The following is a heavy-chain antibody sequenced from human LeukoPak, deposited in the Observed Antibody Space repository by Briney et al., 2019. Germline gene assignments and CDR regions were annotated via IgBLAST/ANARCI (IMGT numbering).Heavy chain of an antibody. Sequence: GASVKVSCKASGGTFSSYAISWVRQAPGQGLEWMGGIIPIFGTANYAQKFQGRVTMTRDTSISTAYMEVSRLRSDDSAVYYCARAVDTDFAFDIWGQGTMVTVSS. D-gene: IGHD5-18*01. CDR1: GGTFSSYA. CDR3: ARAVDTDFAFDI. CDR2: IIPIFGTA. V-gene: IGHV1-69*05. J-gene: IGHJ3*02.